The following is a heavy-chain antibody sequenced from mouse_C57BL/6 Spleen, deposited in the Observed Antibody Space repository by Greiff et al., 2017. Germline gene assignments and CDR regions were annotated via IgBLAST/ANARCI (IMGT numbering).Heavy chain of an antibody. Sequence: VQLQQSGAELVRPGASVTLSCKASGYTFTDYEMHWVKQTPVHGLEWIGAIDPETGGTAYNQKFTGKAILTADKSSSTAYMELRSLTSEDSAVYYCTSRYGSSYAMDYWGQGTSVTVSS. J-gene: IGHJ4*01. D-gene: IGHD1-1*01. CDR2: IDPETGGT. CDR1: GYTFTDYE. V-gene: IGHV1-15*01. CDR3: TSRYGSSYAMDY.